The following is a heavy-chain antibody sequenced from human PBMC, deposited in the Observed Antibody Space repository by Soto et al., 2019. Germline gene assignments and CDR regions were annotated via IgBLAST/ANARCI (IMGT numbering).Heavy chain of an antibody. CDR1: GGSITNGDYY. CDR3: ARDAPGEAPY. CDR2: INYRETT. V-gene: IGHV4-31*03. Sequence: QVQLQESGPGLVRPSQTLSLTCTVSGGSITNGDYYCNWIRQHPGKGLEWIGYINYRETTFYNPSLKTRDFTSVETSNNQITLNLSSITAADTAVYFCARDAPGEAPYWGQGTLVTVSS. J-gene: IGHJ4*02. D-gene: IGHD2-2*01.